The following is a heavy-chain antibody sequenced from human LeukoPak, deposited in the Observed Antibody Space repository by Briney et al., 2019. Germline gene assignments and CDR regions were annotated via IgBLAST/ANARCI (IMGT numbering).Heavy chain of an antibody. D-gene: IGHD1-1*01. CDR1: EFPFSDYW. Sequence: GGSLRLSCAASEFPFSDYWMSWVRQAPGEGLEWVANINRDGSEKYYVDSVKGRFTISRDNAKNSLFLRMNSLRAEDTAVYYCARSPATGTVDYGGQGTLVTVSS. V-gene: IGHV3-7*01. CDR3: ARSPATGTVDY. CDR2: INRDGSEK. J-gene: IGHJ4*02.